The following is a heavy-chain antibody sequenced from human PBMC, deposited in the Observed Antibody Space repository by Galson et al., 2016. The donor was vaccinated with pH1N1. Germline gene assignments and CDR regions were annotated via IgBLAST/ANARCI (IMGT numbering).Heavy chain of an antibody. D-gene: IGHD3-3*01. CDR1: GFTFSSYA. CDR3: AKALLQRFLYAPEK. J-gene: IGHJ4*02. V-gene: IGHV3-30*18. CDR2: ISYDGRNN. Sequence: SLRLSCAASGFTFSSYAIHWLRQTPGKGLEWVAVISYDGRNNYFADSVKGPFTISRDDSKNTVYLQMNSLRPEDTAVYYCAKALLQRFLYAPEKWGQGTLVTVSS.